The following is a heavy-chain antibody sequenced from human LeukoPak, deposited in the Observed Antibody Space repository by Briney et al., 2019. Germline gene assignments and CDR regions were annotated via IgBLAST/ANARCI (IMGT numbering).Heavy chain of an antibody. CDR2: INWNGGST. D-gene: IGHD6-6*01. CDR1: GFTFSTYA. Sequence: GGSLRLSCAASGFTFSTYAMSWVRQAPGKGLEWVSGINWNGGSTGYADSVKGRFTISRDNAKNSLYLQMNSLRAEDTALYYCAREFYSSSSDWFDPWGQGTLVTVSS. V-gene: IGHV3-20*04. CDR3: AREFYSSSSDWFDP. J-gene: IGHJ5*02.